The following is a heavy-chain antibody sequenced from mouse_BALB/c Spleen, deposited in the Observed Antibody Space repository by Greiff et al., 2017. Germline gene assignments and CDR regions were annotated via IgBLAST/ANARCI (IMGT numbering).Heavy chain of an antibody. CDR2: LLPGSGST. J-gene: IGHJ4*01. CDR3: ARRTGTRAMDY. Sequence: VQLQQSGAELMKPGDSVKISCKATGYTFSSYWIEWVKQRPGHGLEWIGELLPGSGSTNYNEKFKGKATFTADTSSNTAYMQLSSLTSEDSAVYYCARRTGTRAMDYWGQGTSVTVSS. V-gene: IGHV1-9*01. D-gene: IGHD4-1*01. CDR1: GYTFSSYW.